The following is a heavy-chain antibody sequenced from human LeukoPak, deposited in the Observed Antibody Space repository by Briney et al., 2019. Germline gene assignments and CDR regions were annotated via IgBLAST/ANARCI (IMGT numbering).Heavy chain of an antibody. CDR1: GGTFSSYA. CDR3: ASSSSFYMDV. D-gene: IGHD6-6*01. CDR2: IILIFGTA. J-gene: IGHJ6*03. Sequence: GASVKVSCKASGGTFSSYAISWVRQAPGQGLEWMGGIILIFGTANYAQKFQGGVTITTDESTSTAYMELSSLRSEDTAVYYCASSSSFYMDVWGKGTTVTVSS. V-gene: IGHV1-69*05.